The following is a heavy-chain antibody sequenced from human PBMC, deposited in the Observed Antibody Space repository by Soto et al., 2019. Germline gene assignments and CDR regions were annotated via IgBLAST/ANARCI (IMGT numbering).Heavy chain of an antibody. D-gene: IGHD4-17*01. V-gene: IGHV1-8*01. CDR1: GYTFTSYD. Sequence: QVQLVQSGAEVKKPGASVKISCKASGYTFTSYDINWVRQATGQGLEWMGWMNLNSGNTGYAQKFRGRVTMTRNTAISTAYMGLSRLSSDDTAVYYCASANGDFDYWGQGTLVTVSS. CDR3: ASANGDFDY. J-gene: IGHJ4*02. CDR2: MNLNSGNT.